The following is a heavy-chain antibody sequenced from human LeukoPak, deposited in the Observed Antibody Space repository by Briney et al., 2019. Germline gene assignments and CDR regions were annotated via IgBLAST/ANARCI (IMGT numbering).Heavy chain of an antibody. CDR2: IYHSGST. V-gene: IGHV4-38-2*01. CDR3: ARLNSGSYFPFDY. Sequence: SETLSLTCAVSGYSISSGYYWGWIRQPPGKGLEWIGSIYHSGSTYYNPSLKSRVTISADTSKNQFSLKLSSVTAADTAVYYCARLNSGSYFPFDYWGQGTLVTVSS. J-gene: IGHJ4*02. D-gene: IGHD1-26*01. CDR1: GYSISSGYY.